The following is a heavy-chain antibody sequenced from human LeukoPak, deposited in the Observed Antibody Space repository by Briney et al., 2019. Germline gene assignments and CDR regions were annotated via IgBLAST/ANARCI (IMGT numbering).Heavy chain of an antibody. D-gene: IGHD3-10*01. V-gene: IGHV3-11*04. CDR1: GFTFSNAW. Sequence: PGGSLRLSCAASGFTFSNAWMSWVRQAPGKGLEWVSYISSSGSTIYYADSVKGRFTISRDNAKNSLYLQMNSLSDEDTAVYYCARLGMVRGVISYHYYGMDVWGQGTTVTVSS. CDR3: ARLGMVRGVISYHYYGMDV. CDR2: ISSSGSTI. J-gene: IGHJ6*02.